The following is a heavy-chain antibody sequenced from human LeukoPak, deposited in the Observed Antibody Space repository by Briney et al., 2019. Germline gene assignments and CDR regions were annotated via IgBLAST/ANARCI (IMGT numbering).Heavy chain of an antibody. J-gene: IGHJ4*02. CDR2: VYASGGYNSGIN. V-gene: IGHV4-59*13. CDR3: ARGDQEFDY. Sequence: PSQTLSLACTVSGTSINTYSWSWIRQTPGKGLEWIGYVYASGGYNSGINTYTPSLESRVTITVDTSKNQFALRLTSLTAADTAVYYCARGDQEFDYWGQGTRVTVSS. CDR1: GTSINTYS.